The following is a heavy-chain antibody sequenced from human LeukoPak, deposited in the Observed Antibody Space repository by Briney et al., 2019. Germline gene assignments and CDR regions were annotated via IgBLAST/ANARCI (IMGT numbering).Heavy chain of an antibody. CDR2: ISQDGSDK. CDR3: VRGINWFDR. J-gene: IGHJ5*02. Sequence: GGSLRLSCAASGFIFSTYWMTWVRQAPGKGLEWVAKISQDGSDKYYVDSVKGRFTLSRDNSRNSLYLQVSTLRPEDTAVYFCVRGINWFDRWGQGILVTVSS. V-gene: IGHV3-7*01. CDR1: GFIFSTYW.